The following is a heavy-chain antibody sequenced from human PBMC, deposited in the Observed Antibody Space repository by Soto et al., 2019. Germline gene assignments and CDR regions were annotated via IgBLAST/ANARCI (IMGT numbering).Heavy chain of an antibody. CDR2: INPSGGST. CDR3: ARNFPYSSSWSLRNPPYMDV. D-gene: IGHD6-13*01. J-gene: IGHJ6*02. CDR1: GYTFTSYY. Sequence: ASVKISCKASGYTFTSYYMHWVRQAPGQGLEWMGIINPSGGSTSYAQKFQGRVTMTRDTSTSTVYMELSSLRSEDTAVYYCARNFPYSSSWSLRNPPYMDVWGEGTTVTVSS. V-gene: IGHV1-46*01.